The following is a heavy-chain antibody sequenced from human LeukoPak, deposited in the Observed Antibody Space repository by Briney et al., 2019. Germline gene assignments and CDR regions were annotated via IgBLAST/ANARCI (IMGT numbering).Heavy chain of an antibody. Sequence: GSLRLSCAASGFTFSSYGMHWVRQSPGKGLEWIGSLYSGRTTYYYPTLNSRVTISLVTSKNQFSLQLNSVTAADTAIYYCVRHDGRGGNTMGALDSWGQGSLVTVSS. D-gene: IGHD3-3*01. CDR1: GFTFSSYG. J-gene: IGHJ4*02. V-gene: IGHV4-59*05. CDR2: LYSGRTT. CDR3: VRHDGRGGNTMGALDS.